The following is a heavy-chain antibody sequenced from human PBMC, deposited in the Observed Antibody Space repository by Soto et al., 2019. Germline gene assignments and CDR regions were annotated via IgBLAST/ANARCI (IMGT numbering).Heavy chain of an antibody. D-gene: IGHD3-3*01. V-gene: IGHV2-5*02. J-gene: IGHJ5*02. CDR2: IYWDDVK. CDR1: GFSLSTTGVA. Sequence: QITLKVSGPTLVKPTQTLTLTCTFSGFSLSTTGVAVGWIRQPPGKVLESLALIYWDDVKRYNPSLKSSLPISPDTSENPVVLTMPKMYLVDTVTYRCAQRPPRADLWTSSGSTGTSWFDPWGQGTLVTVSS. CDR3: AQRPPRADLWTSSGSTGTSWFDP.